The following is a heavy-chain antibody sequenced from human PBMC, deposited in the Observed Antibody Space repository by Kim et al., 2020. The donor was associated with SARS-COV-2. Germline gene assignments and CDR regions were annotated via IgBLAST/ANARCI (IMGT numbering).Heavy chain of an antibody. Sequence: GGSLRLSCAASGFTFSGSAMHWVRQASGKGLEWVGRIRSKANSYATAYAASVKGRFTISRDDSKNTAYLQMNSLKTEDTAVYYCTIDYYDSTNYYYGMDVWGQGTTVTVSS. CDR1: GFTFSGSA. V-gene: IGHV3-73*01. CDR3: TIDYYDSTNYYYGMDV. J-gene: IGHJ6*02. D-gene: IGHD3-22*01. CDR2: IRSKANSYAT.